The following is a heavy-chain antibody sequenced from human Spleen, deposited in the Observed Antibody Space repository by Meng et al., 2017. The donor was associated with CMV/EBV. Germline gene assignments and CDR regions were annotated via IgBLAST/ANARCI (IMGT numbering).Heavy chain of an antibody. D-gene: IGHD2-2*01. Sequence: SETLSLTCAVYGGSFSGYYWSWIRQPPGKGLEWIGEINHSGSTNYNPSLKSRVTISVDTSKNQFSLKLSPVTAADTAVYYCARGLPDIVVVPAASYYGMDVWGQGTTVTVSS. J-gene: IGHJ6*02. CDR2: INHSGST. CDR3: ARGLPDIVVVPAASYYGMDV. CDR1: GGSFSGYY. V-gene: IGHV4-34*01.